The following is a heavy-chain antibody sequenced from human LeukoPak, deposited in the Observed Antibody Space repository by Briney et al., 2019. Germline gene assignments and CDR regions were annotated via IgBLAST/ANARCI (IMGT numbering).Heavy chain of an antibody. V-gene: IGHV3-7*04. CDR3: AREASDRLRPIDY. CDR2: IKGGGSEK. Sequence: GGSLRLSCAASGFTFSSYWMSWVRQAPGKGLEWVANIKGGGSEKSYVDSVKGRFTISRDNAKNSLYLQMNSLRAEDSALYYCAREASDRLRPIDYWGQGTLVTVSS. CDR1: GFTFSSYW. D-gene: IGHD4-17*01. J-gene: IGHJ4*02.